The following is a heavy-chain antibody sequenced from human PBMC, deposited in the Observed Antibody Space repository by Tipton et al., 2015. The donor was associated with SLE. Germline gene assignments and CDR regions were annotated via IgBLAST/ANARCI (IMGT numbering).Heavy chain of an antibody. J-gene: IGHJ5*01. D-gene: IGHD3-10*01. CDR2: VYYRGRT. V-gene: IGHV4-39*07. CDR3: ARDSFADYSGSGCYST. CDR1: GGSISSGSGW. Sequence: PGLVKPSETLSLTCTVSGGSISSGSGWWGWIRQSPGRGLEWIATVYYRGRTFYNLSLRSRVTTSVNTSKNQFSLKLTSVTAADTAAYYCARDSFADYSGSGCYSTWGHGTLVTVSS.